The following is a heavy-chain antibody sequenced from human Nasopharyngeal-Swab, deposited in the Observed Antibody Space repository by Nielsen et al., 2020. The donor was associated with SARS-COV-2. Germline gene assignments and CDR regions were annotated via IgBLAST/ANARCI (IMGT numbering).Heavy chain of an antibody. V-gene: IGHV1-18*01. Sequence: WVRQAPGQGLEWMGWISAFNGNTNYAQKLQGRVTMTTDTSTSTAYMELRSLRSDDTAVYYCAREPYYDSSGYYYSDAFGTWGQGTMVTVSS. CDR3: AREPYYDSSGYYYSDAFGT. CDR2: ISAFNGNT. J-gene: IGHJ3*02. D-gene: IGHD3-22*01.